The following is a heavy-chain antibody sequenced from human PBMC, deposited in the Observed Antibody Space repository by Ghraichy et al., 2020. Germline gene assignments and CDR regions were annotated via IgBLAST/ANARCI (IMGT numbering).Heavy chain of an antibody. Sequence: GGSLRLSCAASGFTFSSYAMNWVRQAPGKGLEWVSGITGSGDSTWYADSVKGRFTISRDNSKNTLYLQMNTLRTEDTAVYYCAKRPEWGQGTLVTVS. CDR3: AKRPE. CDR2: ITGSGDST. V-gene: IGHV3-23*01. J-gene: IGHJ4*02. CDR1: GFTFSSYA.